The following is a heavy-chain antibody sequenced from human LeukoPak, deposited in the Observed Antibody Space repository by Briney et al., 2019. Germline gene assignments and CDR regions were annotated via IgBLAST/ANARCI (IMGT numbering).Heavy chain of an antibody. J-gene: IGHJ5*02. CDR2: IYYSGST. Sequence: SETLSLTCTVSGGSISSYYWSWIRQPPGKGLEWIGYIYYSGSTNYNPSLKSRVTISVDTSKNQFSLKLSSVTAADTAVYYCARQDGRYCGGDCYPHRFDPWGQGTLVTVSS. D-gene: IGHD2-21*02. CDR3: ARQDGRYCGGDCYPHRFDP. CDR1: GGSISSYY. V-gene: IGHV4-59*08.